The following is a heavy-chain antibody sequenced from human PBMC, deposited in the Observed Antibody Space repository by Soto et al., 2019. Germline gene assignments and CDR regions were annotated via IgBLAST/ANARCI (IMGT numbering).Heavy chain of an antibody. V-gene: IGHV1-69*13. CDR3: ARDPKFSFAEVPSYFQH. J-gene: IGHJ1*01. CDR1: GGTFSSYA. D-gene: IGHD2-2*01. CDR2: IIPIFGTA. Sequence: SVKVSCKASGGTFSSYAISWVRQAPGQGLEWMGGIIPIFGTANYAQKFQGRVTITADESTSTAYMELSSLRSEDTAVYYCARDPKFSFAEVPSYFQHWGQGTLVTVSS.